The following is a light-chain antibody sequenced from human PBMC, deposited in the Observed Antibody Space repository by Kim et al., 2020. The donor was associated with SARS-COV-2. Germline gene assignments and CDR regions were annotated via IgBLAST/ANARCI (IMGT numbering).Light chain of an antibody. J-gene: IGLJ3*02. CDR1: SNNVGNQG. CDR2: RTN. V-gene: IGLV10-54*01. CDR3: SAWDSSLSAWV. Sequence: RQTATLTCTGNSNNVGNQGAAWLQQHQGHPPKLLSYRTNNRPSGISERFSASRSGSTASLTITGLQPEDEADYYCSAWDSSLSAWVFGGGTKLTVL.